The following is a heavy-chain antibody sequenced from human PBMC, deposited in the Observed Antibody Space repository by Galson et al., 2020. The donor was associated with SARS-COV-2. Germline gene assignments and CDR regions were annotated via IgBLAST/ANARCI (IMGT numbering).Heavy chain of an antibody. V-gene: IGHV3-30-3*01. Sequence: GGSLRLSCAASGFTFSSYAMHWVRQAPGKGLEWVAVISYDGSNKYYADSVKGRFTISRDNSKNTLYLQMNSLRAEDTAVYYCARMEDCSSTSCYPLRGIKLYYYGMDVWGQGTTVTVSS. CDR1: GFTFSSYA. D-gene: IGHD2-2*01. CDR2: ISYDGSNK. CDR3: ARMEDCSSTSCYPLRGIKLYYYGMDV. J-gene: IGHJ6*02.